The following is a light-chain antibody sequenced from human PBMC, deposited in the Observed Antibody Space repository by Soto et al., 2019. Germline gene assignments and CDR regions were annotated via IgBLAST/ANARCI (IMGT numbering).Light chain of an antibody. J-gene: IGKJ4*01. CDR2: GTS. V-gene: IGKV3-20*01. CDR3: QQCGSVPFT. CDR1: QSLSRSY. Sequence: EVVLTQSPVALSVSPGERTTLSCRASQSLSRSYMAWYQQRPGQAPRLLIYGTSNRATGIPNRFSGSGSGTDFTLTINRLEPEDVAVYYCQQCGSVPFTFGGGTKVEI.